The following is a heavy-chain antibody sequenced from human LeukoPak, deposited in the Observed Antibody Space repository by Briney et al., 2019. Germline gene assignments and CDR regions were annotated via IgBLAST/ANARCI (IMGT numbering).Heavy chain of an antibody. D-gene: IGHD2-2*01. CDR1: GFTFSSYW. CDR2: IKQDGSEK. V-gene: IGHV3-7*01. Sequence: GGSLRLSCAASGFTFSSYWMNWVRRAPGKGLEWVANIKQDGSEKYYVDSVKGRFTISRDNAKNSLYLQMNSLRAEDTAVYYCARDGAPDPHCSSTNCAIRWGQGTLVTVSS. CDR3: ARDGAPDPHCSSTNCAIR. J-gene: IGHJ4*02.